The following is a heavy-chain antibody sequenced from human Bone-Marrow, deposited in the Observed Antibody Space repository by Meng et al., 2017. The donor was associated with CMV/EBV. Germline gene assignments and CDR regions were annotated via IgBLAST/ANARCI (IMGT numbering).Heavy chain of an antibody. CDR1: GFTFSSYG. CDR3: AKGFDARRYYYGMDV. J-gene: IGHJ6*01. D-gene: IGHD6-6*01. V-gene: IGHV3-30*02. CDR2: IRYDGSNK. Sequence: GGSLRLSCAASGFTFSSYGMHWVRQAPGKGLEWVAFIRYDGSNKYYADSVKGRFTISRDNSKNTLHLQMNSLRAEDTAVYYCAKGFDARRYYYGMDVWGQGPTVTSSS.